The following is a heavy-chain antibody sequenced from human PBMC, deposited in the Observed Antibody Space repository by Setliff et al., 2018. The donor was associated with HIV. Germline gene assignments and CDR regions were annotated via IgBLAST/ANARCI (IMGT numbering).Heavy chain of an antibody. CDR2: INSASGGT. Sequence: ASVKVSCKASGYTFTDNYIHWVRQAPGQGLGWMAWINSASGGTNYAQNFQGRVTVTRDTSINTVYLEVNGLKSDDTAVYYCARVFYSSSWYNGWFDPWGQGTRVTVSS. D-gene: IGHD6-13*01. J-gene: IGHJ5*02. V-gene: IGHV1-2*02. CDR1: GYTFTDNY. CDR3: ARVFYSSSWYNGWFDP.